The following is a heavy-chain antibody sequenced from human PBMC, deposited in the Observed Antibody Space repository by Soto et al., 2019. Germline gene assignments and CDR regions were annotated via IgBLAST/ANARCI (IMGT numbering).Heavy chain of an antibody. J-gene: IGHJ4*02. CDR1: GFTFSSYT. CDR3: AKERGYYDFWSGYSPSDF. D-gene: IGHD3-3*01. Sequence: EVQLVESGGGLVKPGGSLRLSCAASGFTFSSYTMNWVRQAPGKGLEWVSSISTSSIYIYYADSVKGRFTISRDNAKNSLYLQMNSLRAEDTAVYYCAKERGYYDFWSGYSPSDFWGQGTLVTVSS. V-gene: IGHV3-21*01. CDR2: ISTSSIYI.